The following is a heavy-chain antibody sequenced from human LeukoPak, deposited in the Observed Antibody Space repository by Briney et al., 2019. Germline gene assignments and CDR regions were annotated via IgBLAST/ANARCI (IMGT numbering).Heavy chain of an antibody. Sequence: GGSLRLSCAASGFIFSNYWMSWVRQAPGKGLEWVANIKQDGSEKYYVDSVKGRFTISRDSAKNSLYLEMNSLRVDDTAVYYCVRDLRFLDSGQDAFDIWGQGTMVTVSS. CDR2: IKQDGSEK. CDR3: VRDLRFLDSGQDAFDI. V-gene: IGHV3-7*03. D-gene: IGHD3-3*01. J-gene: IGHJ3*02. CDR1: GFIFSNYW.